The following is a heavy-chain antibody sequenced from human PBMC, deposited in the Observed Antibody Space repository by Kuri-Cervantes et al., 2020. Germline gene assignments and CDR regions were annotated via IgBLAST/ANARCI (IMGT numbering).Heavy chain of an antibody. Sequence: GESLKISCAASGFTFSRNAMSWVCQAPGKGLEWVSGIIENGGSTYYADYVKGQFSISRDNSKNTLYLQMNSLRAEDTAIYYCVKDYGSGNYPFGDCWDQGTLVTVSS. D-gene: IGHD3-10*01. CDR2: IIENGGST. CDR3: VKDYGSGNYPFGDC. V-gene: IGHV3-23*01. J-gene: IGHJ4*02. CDR1: GFTFSRNA.